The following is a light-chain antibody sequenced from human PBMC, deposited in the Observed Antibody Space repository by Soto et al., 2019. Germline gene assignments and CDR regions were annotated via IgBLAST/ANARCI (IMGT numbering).Light chain of an antibody. CDR1: PGISNY. CDR3: QKYNSAPHT. Sequence: DLQMTQSPSSLSASVGDRVTITCRASPGISNYLAWYQQKPGKVPKLLLYAASTLQSGGPSRFTGSGSGTDFTLTISSLQPEDVATYYCQKYNSAPHTFGQGTKLEIK. J-gene: IGKJ2*01. V-gene: IGKV1-27*01. CDR2: AAS.